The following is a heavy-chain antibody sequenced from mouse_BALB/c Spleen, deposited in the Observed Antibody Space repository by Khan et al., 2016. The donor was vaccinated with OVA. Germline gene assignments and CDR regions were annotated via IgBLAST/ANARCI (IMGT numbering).Heavy chain of an antibody. V-gene: IGHV3-2*02. J-gene: IGHJ3*01. CDR1: GYSITSDYA. Sequence: QLQESGPGLVKPSQSLSLTCTVTGYSITSDYAWNWIRQFPGNKLEWMGYISYSGSTSYTPSLKSRISITRDTSKNQFFLQLNSVTTEDTATXYCARGRAYWGQGTLVTVSA. CDR2: ISYSGST. CDR3: ARGRAY. D-gene: IGHD3-3*01.